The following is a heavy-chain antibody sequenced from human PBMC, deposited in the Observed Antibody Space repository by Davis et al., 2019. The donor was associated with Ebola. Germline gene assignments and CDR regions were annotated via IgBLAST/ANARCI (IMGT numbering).Heavy chain of an antibody. J-gene: IGHJ4*02. D-gene: IGHD3-10*01. CDR2: VSYDGSNK. Sequence: GESLKISCAASGFTFSSYGMHWVRQAPGKGLKWVAAVSYDGSNKYYEDSVKGRLTISRDNSKNTLYLQMNSLRAEDTAVYYCAKDHSMVRGVIDYWGQGTLVTVSS. CDR1: GFTFSSYG. V-gene: IGHV3-30*18. CDR3: AKDHSMVRGVIDY.